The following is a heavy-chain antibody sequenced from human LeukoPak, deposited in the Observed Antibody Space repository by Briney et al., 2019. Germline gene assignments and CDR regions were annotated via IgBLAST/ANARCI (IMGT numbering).Heavy chain of an antibody. CDR2: INSDGSST. V-gene: IGHV3-74*01. CDR3: ARYGSSWYYMDV. J-gene: IGHJ6*03. D-gene: IGHD6-13*01. CDR1: GFTFSSYW. Sequence: GGSLRLSCAASGFTFSSYWMHWVRQAPGKGLVWVSRINSDGSSTSYADSVKGRFTISRDNAKNTLYLQMNSLRAEDTAVYYCARYGSSWYYMDVWGKGTTVTISS.